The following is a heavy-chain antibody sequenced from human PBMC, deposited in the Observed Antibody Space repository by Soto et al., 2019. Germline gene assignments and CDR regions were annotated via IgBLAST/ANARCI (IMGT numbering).Heavy chain of an antibody. D-gene: IGHD5-12*01. V-gene: IGHV3-48*02. J-gene: IGHJ6*02. Sequence: GGSLRLSCAASGFTFSSYSMNWVRQAPGKGLEWVSYISSSSSTIYYADSVKGRFTISRDNAKNSLYLQMNSLRDEDTAVYYCARQPSGYSGYGGYYYGMDVWGQGTTVTSP. CDR3: ARQPSGYSGYGGYYYGMDV. CDR2: ISSSSSTI. CDR1: GFTFSSYS.